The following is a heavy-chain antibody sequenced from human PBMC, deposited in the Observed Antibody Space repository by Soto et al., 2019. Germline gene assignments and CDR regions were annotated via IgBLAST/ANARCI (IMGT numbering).Heavy chain of an antibody. CDR1: GGTFSSYA. V-gene: IGHV1-69*13. D-gene: IGHD2-15*01. CDR2: IIPIFGTA. Sequence: GASVKVSCKVSGGTFSSYAISWVRQAPGQGLEWMGGIIPIFGTANYAQKFQGRVTITADESTGTAYMELSSLRSEDTAVYYCARDRRDCSGGSCYYYGMDVWGQGTTVTVSS. J-gene: IGHJ6*02. CDR3: ARDRRDCSGGSCYYYGMDV.